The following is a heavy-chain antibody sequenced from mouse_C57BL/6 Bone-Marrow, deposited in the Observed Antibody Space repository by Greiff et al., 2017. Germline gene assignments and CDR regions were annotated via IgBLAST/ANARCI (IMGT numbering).Heavy chain of an antibody. CDR2: ISGGGGNT. Sequence: DVHLVESGGGLVKPGGSLKLSCAASGFTFSSYTMSWVRQTPEKRLEWVATISGGGGNTYYPDSVKGRFTISRDNAKNTLYLQMSSLRSEDTALXYCARGYYYGSSLYFDYWGQGTTLTVSS. J-gene: IGHJ2*01. D-gene: IGHD1-1*01. CDR1: GFTFSSYT. CDR3: ARGYYYGSSLYFDY. V-gene: IGHV5-9*01.